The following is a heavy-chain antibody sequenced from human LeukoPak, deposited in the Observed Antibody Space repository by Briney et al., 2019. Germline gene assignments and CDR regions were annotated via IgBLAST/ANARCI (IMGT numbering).Heavy chain of an antibody. V-gene: IGHV4-34*01. D-gene: IGHD3-22*01. CDR1: GGSFTGYF. CDR3: ARATYYYDSSPYSYPPSRPYYFDY. CDR2: INHSGST. J-gene: IGHJ4*02. Sequence: PSETLSLTCAVYGGSFTGYFWSWIRHPPGKGLEWIGEINHSGSTNHNPSLNSRVTISVYTSKKQVSLQMSSVTAADTAVYYCARATYYYDSSPYSYPPSRPYYFDYWGQGTLVTVSS.